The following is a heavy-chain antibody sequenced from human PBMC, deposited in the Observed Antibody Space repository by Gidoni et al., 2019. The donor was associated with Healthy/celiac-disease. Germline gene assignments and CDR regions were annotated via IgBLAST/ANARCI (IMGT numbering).Heavy chain of an antibody. Sequence: EVQLVESGGGLVQPGGSLRLSSAASGFTFSSYDMHWVRQATGKGLEWVSAIGTAGDPYYPGSGKGRFTISRENAKNSLYLQMNSLRAGDTAVYYCARGKGYYGSGSPYYFDYWGQGTLVTVSS. CDR3: ARGKGYYGSGSPYYFDY. V-gene: IGHV3-13*05. D-gene: IGHD3-10*01. CDR2: IGTAGDP. CDR1: GFTFSSYD. J-gene: IGHJ4*02.